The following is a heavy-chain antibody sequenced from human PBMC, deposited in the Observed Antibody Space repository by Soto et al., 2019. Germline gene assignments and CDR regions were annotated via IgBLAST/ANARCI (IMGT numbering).Heavy chain of an antibody. J-gene: IGHJ4*02. CDR2: IHWDDDK. CDR3: AHITYNNFWSGYPGFDY. Sequence: QITLKESGPTLVKPTQTLTLTCTFSGFSLSTSGVGVGWIRQPPGKALECLAFIHWDDDKRYSPSLKSRLTITTHXSXNXXVLTITNMDPLDTATYYCAHITYNNFWSGYPGFDYWGQGTLVTVSS. CDR1: GFSLSTSGVG. V-gene: IGHV2-5*02. D-gene: IGHD3-3*01.